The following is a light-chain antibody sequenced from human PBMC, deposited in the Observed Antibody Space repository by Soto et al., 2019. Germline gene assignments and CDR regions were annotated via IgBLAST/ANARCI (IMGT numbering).Light chain of an antibody. J-gene: IGLJ1*01. V-gene: IGLV1-47*01. CDR2: RNN. Sequence: QSALTHPPSASGTPGQRVTISCSGSSSNIGSNYVYWYQQLPGTAPKLLIYRNNQRPSGVPDRFSGSKSGTSASLAISGLRSEDEADYYCAAWDDSLSGHYVFGTGTKVTVL. CDR3: AAWDDSLSGHYV. CDR1: SSNIGSNY.